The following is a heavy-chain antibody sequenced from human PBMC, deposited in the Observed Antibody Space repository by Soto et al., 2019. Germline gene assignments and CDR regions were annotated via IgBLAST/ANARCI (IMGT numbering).Heavy chain of an antibody. CDR1: GGTFSSYA. V-gene: IGHV1-69*12. D-gene: IGHD6-19*01. Sequence: QVQLVQSGAEVKKPGSSVKVSCKASGGTFSSYAISWVRQAPGQGLEWMGGIIPIFGTANYAQKFQGRVTITADESTSTAYMERRSRRSEDTAVHYCAREIAVAGVDAFDIWGQGTMVTVSS. CDR2: IIPIFGTA. CDR3: AREIAVAGVDAFDI. J-gene: IGHJ3*02.